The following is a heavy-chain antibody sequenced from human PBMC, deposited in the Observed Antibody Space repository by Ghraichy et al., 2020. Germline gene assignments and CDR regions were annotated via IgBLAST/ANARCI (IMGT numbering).Heavy chain of an antibody. CDR3: ARESCSSTSCYTDY. V-gene: IGHV3-48*02. Sequence: GSLRLSCAASGFTFSTYSINWVRQAPGKGLEWVSYISSGSTRTIHYADSVKGRFTISRDNAKNSLYLQMNSLRDEDTAVYFCARESCSSTSCYTDYWGHGTLVTVAS. D-gene: IGHD2-2*02. CDR1: GFTFSTYS. CDR2: ISSGSTRTI. J-gene: IGHJ4*01.